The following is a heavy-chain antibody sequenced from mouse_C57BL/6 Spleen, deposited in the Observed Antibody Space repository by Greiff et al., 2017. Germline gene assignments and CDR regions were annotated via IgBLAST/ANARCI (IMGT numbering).Heavy chain of an antibody. Sequence: VQLQQSGPGLVKPSQSLSLTCSVTGYSITSGYYWNWLRQFPGNKLEWMGYISYDGSNNSNPSLKNRISITRDTAKNQFFLKLNSVTTEDTATYDCAREITTVVATGYFDYWGQGTTLTVSS. CDR3: AREITTVVATGYFDY. CDR2: ISYDGSN. J-gene: IGHJ2*01. D-gene: IGHD1-1*01. V-gene: IGHV3-6*01. CDR1: GYSITSGYY.